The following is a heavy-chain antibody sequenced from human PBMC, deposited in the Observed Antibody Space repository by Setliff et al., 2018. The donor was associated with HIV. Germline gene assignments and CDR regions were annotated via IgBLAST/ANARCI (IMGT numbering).Heavy chain of an antibody. CDR2: INPNSGGT. CDR3: ATKVYCTNGVCLDAFDI. CDR1: GYTFTAYY. J-gene: IGHJ3*02. D-gene: IGHD2-8*01. V-gene: IGHV1-2*06. Sequence: ASVKVSCKASGYTFTAYYMHWVRQAPGQGLEWMGRINPNSGGTNYAQKFQGRVTMTRDTSISTVYMELSRLRSDDTAVYYCATKVYCTNGVCLDAFDIWGQGTEVTVSS.